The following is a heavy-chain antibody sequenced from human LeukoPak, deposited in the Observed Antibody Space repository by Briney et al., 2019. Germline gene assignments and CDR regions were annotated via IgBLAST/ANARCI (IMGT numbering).Heavy chain of an antibody. Sequence: GRSLRLSCAASGFTFDDYAMHWVRQAPGKGLEWVSGISWNSGSIGYADSVKGRFTISRDNAKNSLYLQMNSLRAEDTALYYCAKAGDGGSYYFDYWGQGTLVTVSS. J-gene: IGHJ4*02. V-gene: IGHV3-9*01. CDR1: GFTFDDYA. CDR2: ISWNSGSI. D-gene: IGHD1-26*01. CDR3: AKAGDGGSYYFDY.